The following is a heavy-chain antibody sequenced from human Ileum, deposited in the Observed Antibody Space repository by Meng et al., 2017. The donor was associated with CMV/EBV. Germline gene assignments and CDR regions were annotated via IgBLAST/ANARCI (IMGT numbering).Heavy chain of an antibody. CDR1: GFSFTQFA. J-gene: IGHJ4*02. CDR3: VRYYNDNGHTFEY. CDR2: VSYDENQK. Sequence: GESLKISCAASGFSFTQFAMHWVRQAPGKGLEWVAIVSYDENQKYYADSVRGRFTISRDNSKNTLYLQMNSLRAEDTETFYCVRYYNDNGHTFEYWGQGTLVTVSS. V-gene: IGHV3-30*14. D-gene: IGHD3-16*01.